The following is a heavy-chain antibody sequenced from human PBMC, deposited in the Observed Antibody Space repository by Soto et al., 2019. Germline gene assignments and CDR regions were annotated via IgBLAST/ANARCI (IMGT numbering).Heavy chain of an antibody. J-gene: IGHJ4*02. V-gene: IGHV4-59*08. CDR1: GGSISSYY. D-gene: IGHD4-17*01. CDR3: ATIIHNDYGDYRDY. CDR2: IYYSGST. Sequence: PSETLSLTCTVPGGSISSYYWGWIRQPPGKGLEWIGYIYYSGSTNYNPSLKSRVTISVDTSKNQFSLKLSSVTAADTAVYYCATIIHNDYGDYRDYWGQGTLVTVSS.